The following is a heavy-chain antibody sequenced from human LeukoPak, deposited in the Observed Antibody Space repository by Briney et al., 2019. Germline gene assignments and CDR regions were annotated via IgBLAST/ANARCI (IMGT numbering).Heavy chain of an antibody. CDR1: GGSISSSSYY. J-gene: IGHJ3*02. D-gene: IGHD3-22*01. CDR3: ARDRYYYDSSSYFSAFDT. Sequence: SETLSLTCTVSGGSISSSSYYWGWIRQPPGKGLEWIGSIYYSGSTYYNPSLKSRVTMSVDSSKNQFSLKLRSVTAADTAVYYCARDRYYYDSSSYFSAFDTWGQGTMVTVSS. CDR2: IYYSGST. V-gene: IGHV4-39*07.